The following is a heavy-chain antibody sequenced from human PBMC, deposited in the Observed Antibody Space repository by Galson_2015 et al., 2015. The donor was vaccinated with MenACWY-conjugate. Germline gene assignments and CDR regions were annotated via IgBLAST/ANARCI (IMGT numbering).Heavy chain of an antibody. D-gene: IGHD1-7*01. V-gene: IGHV4-61*01. Sequence: SETLSLTCTVSGGSVSSGSYYWSWIRQPPGKGLEWIGYIYYSGSTNYNPSLKSRVTISVDTSKNQFSLKLSSVTAAGTAVYYCARDRRSRTGTGMGFDYWGQGTLVTVSS. J-gene: IGHJ4*02. CDR2: IYYSGST. CDR3: ARDRRSRTGTGMGFDY. CDR1: GGSVSSGSYY.